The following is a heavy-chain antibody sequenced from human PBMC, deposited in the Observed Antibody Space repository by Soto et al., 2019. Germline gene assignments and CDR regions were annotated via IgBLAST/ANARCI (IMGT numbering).Heavy chain of an antibody. D-gene: IGHD6-19*01. V-gene: IGHV2-5*02. CDR3: AHRTHNDGWIYAFDV. CDR1: GFSLNANGVG. J-gene: IGHJ3*01. Sequence: QITLKESGPSLVKPTQTLTLTCNFSGFSLNANGVGVGWIRQPPGKALEWLALLYWDGDKRFSPSLKNRLTITKDTSKNQVVLTLTNMDPMDTATYYCAHRTHNDGWIYAFDVWGQGTVVTVSS. CDR2: LYWDGDK.